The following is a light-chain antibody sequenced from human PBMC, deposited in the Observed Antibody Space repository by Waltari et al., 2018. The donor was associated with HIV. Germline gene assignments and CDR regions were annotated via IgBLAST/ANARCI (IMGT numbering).Light chain of an antibody. J-gene: IGKJ1*01. CDR3: LQDYNYPWT. V-gene: IGKV1-6*01. Sequence: AIQMTQSPPSLSASLGDRVTITCRAGQAIGNDLDWFQQKPGKAPKLLNYGASTLQSGVPSRFSGSGSGTDFTLTISRLQPEDFATYFCLQDYNYPWTFGQGTKVEIK. CDR1: QAIGND. CDR2: GAS.